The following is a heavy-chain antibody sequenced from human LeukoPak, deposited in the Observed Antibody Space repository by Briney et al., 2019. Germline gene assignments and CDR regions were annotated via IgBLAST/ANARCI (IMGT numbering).Heavy chain of an antibody. V-gene: IGHV3-33*01. CDR3: ARGLYSSSWNGDDY. CDR2: IWYDGSNK. Sequence: SGGSLRLSRAASGFTFSSYGMHWVRQAPGKGLEWVAVIWYDGSNKYYADSVKGRFTISRDNSKNTLYLQMNSLRAEDTAVYYCARGLYSSSWNGDDYWGQGTLVTVSS. J-gene: IGHJ4*02. D-gene: IGHD6-13*01. CDR1: GFTFSSYG.